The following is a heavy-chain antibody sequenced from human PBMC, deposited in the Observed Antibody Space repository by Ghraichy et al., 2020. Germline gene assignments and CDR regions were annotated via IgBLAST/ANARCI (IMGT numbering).Heavy chain of an antibody. J-gene: IGHJ4*02. CDR3: ARVFYWGSGYSYYFDY. CDR1: GGSISSNNYY. Sequence: SQTLSLTCTVSGGSISSNNYYWGWIRQPPGKGLEWIGNIYYTGSTYYNPSLMSRVTISVDRTKNQFSLKLTSVTATDTAMYYCARVFYWGSGYSYYFDYWGQGTLVTVSS. V-gene: IGHV4-39*07. CDR2: IYYTGST. D-gene: IGHD7-27*01.